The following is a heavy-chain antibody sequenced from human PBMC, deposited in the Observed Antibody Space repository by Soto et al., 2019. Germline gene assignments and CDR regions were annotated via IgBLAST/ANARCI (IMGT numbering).Heavy chain of an antibody. CDR3: AKDRYGSGSYHNWFDP. J-gene: IGHJ5*02. V-gene: IGHV3-30*18. CDR1: GFTFSSYG. CDR2: ISYDGSNK. D-gene: IGHD3-10*01. Sequence: QVQLVESGGGVVQPGRSLRLSCAASGFTFSSYGMHWVRQAPGNGLEWVAVISYDGSNKYYADSVKGRVTISRDNSKNTLYLQMNSLRAEDTAVYYCAKDRYGSGSYHNWFDPWGQGTLVTVSS.